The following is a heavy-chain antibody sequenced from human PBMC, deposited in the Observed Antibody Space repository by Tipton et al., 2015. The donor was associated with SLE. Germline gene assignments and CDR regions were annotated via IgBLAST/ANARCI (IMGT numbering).Heavy chain of an antibody. Sequence: SLRLSCAASGFTVSSNYMSWVRQAPGKGLEWVSVIYSGGSTYYADSVKGRFTISRDNSKNTLYLQMSSLRAEDTAVYYCARGYGGINWYFDLWGRGTLVTVSS. CDR1: GFTVSSNY. D-gene: IGHD4-23*01. CDR3: ARGYGGINWYFDL. CDR2: IYSGGST. J-gene: IGHJ2*01. V-gene: IGHV3-53*01.